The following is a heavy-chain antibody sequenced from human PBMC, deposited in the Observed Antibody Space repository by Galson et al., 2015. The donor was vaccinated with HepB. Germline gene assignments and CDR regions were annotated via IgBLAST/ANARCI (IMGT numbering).Heavy chain of an antibody. CDR1: GDSVSSNSAA. Sequence: CAISGDSVSSNSAAWNWIRQSPSRGLEWLGRTYYRSKWYNDYAVSVKSRITINPDTSENQFSLQLKSVTPEDTAVYYCARDRQYFDTSGYYVGYYFDYWGQGTLVTVSS. D-gene: IGHD3-22*01. CDR3: ARDRQYFDTSGYYVGYYFDY. V-gene: IGHV6-1*01. CDR2: TYYRSKWYN. J-gene: IGHJ4*02.